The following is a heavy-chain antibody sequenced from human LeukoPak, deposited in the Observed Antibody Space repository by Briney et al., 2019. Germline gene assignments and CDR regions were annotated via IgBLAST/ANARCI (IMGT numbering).Heavy chain of an antibody. J-gene: IGHJ3*02. D-gene: IGHD5/OR15-5a*01. CDR1: GFTVSSNY. CDR3: ARSNDAFDI. CDR2: IYSGGST. Sequence: PGGSLRLSCAASGFTVSSNYMNWVRQAPGKGLEWVSIIYSGGSTFYADSVKGRFTISRDNSKNTLRLQMNSLRAEDTAVYYCARSNDAFDIWGQGTMVTVSS. V-gene: IGHV3-53*01.